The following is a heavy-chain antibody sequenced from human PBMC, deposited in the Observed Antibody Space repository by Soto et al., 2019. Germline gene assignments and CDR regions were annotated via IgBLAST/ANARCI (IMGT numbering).Heavy chain of an antibody. D-gene: IGHD3-10*01. CDR2: MSYDGTTK. J-gene: IGHJ4*02. CDR1: GFIFSNYV. V-gene: IGHV3-30-3*01. Sequence: QVQLVESGGGVVQPGRSLRLSCAASGFIFSNYVMYWVRQAPGKGLEWVAFMSYDGTTKYYADSVKGRFTISRDNSKNPLYLQMNSLRPEDTGVYYCAREVLWSRYFDYLGQGTLVTVSS. CDR3: AREVLWSRYFDY.